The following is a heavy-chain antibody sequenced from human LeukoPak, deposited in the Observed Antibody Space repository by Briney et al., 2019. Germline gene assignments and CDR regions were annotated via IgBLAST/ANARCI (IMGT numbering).Heavy chain of an antibody. V-gene: IGHV3-23*01. Sequence: PGGSLRLSCAASGFTFSSYAMSWVRQAPGKGLEWVSAISGRDGRTYYTDSVKGRFTISRDNSKNTLYLQMNSLRAEDTAVYYCSTSPSFGSSWYHFNYWGQGALVIVSS. J-gene: IGHJ4*02. CDR2: ISGRDGRT. D-gene: IGHD6-13*01. CDR3: STSPSFGSSWYHFNY. CDR1: GFTFSSYA.